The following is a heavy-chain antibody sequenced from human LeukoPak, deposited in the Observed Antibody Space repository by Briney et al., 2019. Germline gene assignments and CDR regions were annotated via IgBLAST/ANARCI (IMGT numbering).Heavy chain of an antibody. V-gene: IGHV3-23*01. J-gene: IGHJ4*02. CDR3: AKPDCSYSDCYRPTY. CDR1: GFTFSSYS. Sequence: GGSLGLSCAASGFTFSSYSMNWVRQAPGKGLEWVSAISGSDGTTYYADSVKGRFTISRDNSKSTLYLQMNSLRAEDTAVYYCAKPDCSYSDCYRPTYWGQGTLVTVSS. CDR2: ISGSDGTT. D-gene: IGHD2-2*02.